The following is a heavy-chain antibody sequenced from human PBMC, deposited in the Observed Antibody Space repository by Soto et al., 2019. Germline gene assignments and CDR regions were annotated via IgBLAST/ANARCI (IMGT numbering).Heavy chain of an antibody. J-gene: IGHJ5*02. CDR1: GFTFSSYA. V-gene: IGHV3-23*01. CDR3: AKSAYCSGGSCYSPNWFDP. CDR2: ISGSGGST. Sequence: GGSLRLSCAASGFTFSSYAMSWVRQAPGKGLEWVSAISGSGGSTYYADSVKGRFTISRDNSKNTLYLQMNSLRAEDTAVYYCAKSAYCSGGSCYSPNWFDPWGQGTLVTVSS. D-gene: IGHD2-15*01.